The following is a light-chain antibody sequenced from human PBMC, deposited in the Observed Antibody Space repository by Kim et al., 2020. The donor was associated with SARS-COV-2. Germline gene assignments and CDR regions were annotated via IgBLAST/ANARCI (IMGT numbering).Light chain of an antibody. CDR2: RNN. CDR3: AAWDDSLSGPRV. Sequence: RVTSSCSGSRSNIGSNYVYWYQQLPGTAPKLLIYRNNQRPSGVPDRFSGSKSGTSASLAISGLRSEDEADYYCAAWDDSLSGPRVFGGGTKLTVL. CDR1: RSNIGSNY. J-gene: IGLJ3*02. V-gene: IGLV1-47*01.